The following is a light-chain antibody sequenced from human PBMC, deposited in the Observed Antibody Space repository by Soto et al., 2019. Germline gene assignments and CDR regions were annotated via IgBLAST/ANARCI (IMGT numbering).Light chain of an antibody. CDR3: QQYNNWPQT. CDR2: GAS. CDR1: HSISSN. J-gene: IGKJ1*01. Sequence: EIVMTQSPATLSVSPWERATLSCRASHSISSNLAWYQQKPGQAPRLLIYGASTRATGIPARFSGSGSGTEFTLTISSLQSEDFAVYYCQQYNNWPQTFGQGTKVDIK. V-gene: IGKV3-15*01.